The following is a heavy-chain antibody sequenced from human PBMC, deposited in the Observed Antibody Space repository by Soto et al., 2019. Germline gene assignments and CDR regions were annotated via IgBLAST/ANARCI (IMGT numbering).Heavy chain of an antibody. CDR1: GGSISSSSSY. CDR2: IYCRGST. CDR3: ARTVPYSTLYMDV. Sequence: SETLSLTCTVSGGSISSSSSYWGWIRQPPGKGLEWVGNIYCRGSTYYNPSLRGRVTISVDTSKNQFSLKLSSVTAADTAVYYCARTVPYSTLYMDVWGKGTTVTVSS. V-gene: IGHV4-39*01. J-gene: IGHJ6*03. D-gene: IGHD6-13*01.